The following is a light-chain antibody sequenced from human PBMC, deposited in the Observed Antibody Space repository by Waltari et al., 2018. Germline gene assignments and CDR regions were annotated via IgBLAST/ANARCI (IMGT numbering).Light chain of an antibody. CDR1: NNDIGSFNL. V-gene: IGLV2-23*02. Sequence: QSALTQPASVSGSPGQSITLSCTGTNNDIGSFNLVSWYQQHPNKVPNLIIFEVTNRPSGVSNRFSCSKSGNTASLTISGLQADDEADYYCCSYASSGTLFGGGTKLTVL. CDR2: EVT. J-gene: IGLJ3*02. CDR3: CSYASSGTL.